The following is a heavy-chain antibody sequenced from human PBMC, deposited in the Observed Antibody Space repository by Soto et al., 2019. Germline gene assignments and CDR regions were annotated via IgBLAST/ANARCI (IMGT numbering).Heavy chain of an antibody. J-gene: IGHJ4*02. V-gene: IGHV3-23*01. D-gene: IGHD3-22*01. CDR1: GGSISSGCYY. CDR2: ISSSGDWT. CDR3: ANGGGTYWYDTGVYSAFDY. Sequence: ETLSLTCPVSGGSISSGCYYRSWVRQAPGKGLEWVSAISSSGDWTYYADSVKGRFTISRDNSKNTLSRQMISLRPEDTAVYYCANGGGTYWYDTGVYSAFDYWAQGTLVTVSS.